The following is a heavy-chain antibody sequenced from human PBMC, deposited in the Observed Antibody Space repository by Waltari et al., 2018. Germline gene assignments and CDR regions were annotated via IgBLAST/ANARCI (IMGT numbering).Heavy chain of an antibody. V-gene: IGHV3-30*02. CDR2: IRYDGSNK. J-gene: IGHJ2*01. CDR3: AKDVAAAGDWYFDL. Sequence: QVQLVESGGGVVQPGGSLRLSCAASGFTFSSYGMHWVRQAPGKGLEWVAFIRYDGSNKYYADSVKGRFTISRDNSKNTLYLQMNSLRAEDTAVYYCAKDVAAAGDWYFDLWGRGTLVTVSS. CDR1: GFTFSSYG. D-gene: IGHD6-13*01.